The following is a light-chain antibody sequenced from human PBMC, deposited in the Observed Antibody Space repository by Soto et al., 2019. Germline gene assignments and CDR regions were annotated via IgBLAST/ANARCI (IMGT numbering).Light chain of an antibody. CDR2: GAS. CDR3: QHSGRSPPLT. Sequence: EIVLTQSPGTLSLSPGDRATHSCTASQSVSVNYLAWYQQIPGQAPRLLIYGASSRATGVPDRFTGSGSGTHFTLTIARLEPEDFAVFYCQHSGRSPPLTFGGGNKVDIK. J-gene: IGKJ4*01. V-gene: IGKV3-20*01. CDR1: QSVSVNY.